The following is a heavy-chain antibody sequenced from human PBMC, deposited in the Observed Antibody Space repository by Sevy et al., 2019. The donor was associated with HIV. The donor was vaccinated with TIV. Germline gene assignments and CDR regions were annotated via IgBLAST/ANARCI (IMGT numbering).Heavy chain of an antibody. CDR3: TRVGYYDTSGSHY. CDR1: GFTFRDYS. CDR2: ISSGSSYK. V-gene: IGHV3-21*01. J-gene: IGHJ4*02. D-gene: IGHD3-22*01. Sequence: GGSLRLSCEASGFTFRDYSMNWVRQAPGKGLEWVSSISSGSSYKKYGDSVKGRFTISRDNAKNSLYLQLNSLRAEDTAVYYCTRVGYYDTSGSHYWGQGTLVTVSS.